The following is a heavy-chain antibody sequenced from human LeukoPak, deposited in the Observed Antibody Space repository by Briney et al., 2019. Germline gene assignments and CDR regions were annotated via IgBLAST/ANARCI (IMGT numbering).Heavy chain of an antibody. CDR1: GGSISGHY. J-gene: IGHJ4*02. D-gene: IGHD2-8*01. CDR2: IYNSGST. Sequence: SETLSLTCTVSGGSISGHYWSWLRQSPGKGLEWIAYIYNSGSTNYNSYNPSLKSRVIMSMDTSKNQLSLIVSSVTAADTAAYYCARHTTGRALGDFDYWGQGTLVTVSA. CDR3: ARHTTGRALGDFDY. V-gene: IGHV4-59*08.